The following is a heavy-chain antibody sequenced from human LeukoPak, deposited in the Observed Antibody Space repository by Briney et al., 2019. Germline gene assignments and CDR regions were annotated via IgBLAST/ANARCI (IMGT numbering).Heavy chain of an antibody. CDR2: IIPIFGTA. CDR3: ARAQVDYDFWTGYYGAY. Sequence: ASVKVSCKASGGTFSSYAISWLRQAPRQGLEWMGGIIPIFGTANYAQKFQGRVTITADESTSTAYMELSSLRSEDTAVYYCARAQVDYDFWTGYYGAYCGQGTLVTVSS. J-gene: IGHJ4*02. D-gene: IGHD3-3*01. V-gene: IGHV1-69*13. CDR1: GGTFSSYA.